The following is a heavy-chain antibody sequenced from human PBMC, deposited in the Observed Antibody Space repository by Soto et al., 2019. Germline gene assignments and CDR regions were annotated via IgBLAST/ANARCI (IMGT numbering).Heavy chain of an antibody. CDR2: ISYDGSNK. Sequence: QVQLVESGGGVVQPGRSLRLSCAASGFTFSSYAMHWVRQAPGKGLEWVAVISYDGSNKYYADSVKGRFTISRDNSKNTLYLQMNSLRAEDTAVYYCERELERHSYYYYYGMDVWGQGTTVTVSS. V-gene: IGHV3-30-3*01. D-gene: IGHD1-1*01. CDR3: ERELERHSYYYYYGMDV. CDR1: GFTFSSYA. J-gene: IGHJ6*02.